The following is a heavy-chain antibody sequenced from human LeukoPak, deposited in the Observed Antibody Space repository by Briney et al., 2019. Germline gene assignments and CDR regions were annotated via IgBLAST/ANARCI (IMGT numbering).Heavy chain of an antibody. CDR2: ISGNSGSDT. Sequence: GGSLRLSCAASGFTFSSYDMGWVRQAPGKGLEWFSAISGNSGSDTYYADAVKGRFTISRDNSKTTLYLEMNSLRAEDTAVYYCAKGSSSGRPYFFDYWGQGSLVAVSS. J-gene: IGHJ4*02. CDR3: AKGSSSGRPYFFDY. D-gene: IGHD3-10*01. V-gene: IGHV3-23*01. CDR1: GFTFSSYD.